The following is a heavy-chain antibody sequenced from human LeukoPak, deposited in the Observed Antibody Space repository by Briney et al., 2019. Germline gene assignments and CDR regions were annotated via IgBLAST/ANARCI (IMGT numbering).Heavy chain of an antibody. CDR3: ARAGRSSWLYYYYYMDV. Sequence: ASVKVSCKASGYTFTSYGTSWVRQAPGQGLEWMGWISAYNGNTNYAQKLQGRVTMTTDTSTSTAYMELRSLRSDDTAVYYCARAGRSSWLYYYYYMDVWGKGTTVTVSS. J-gene: IGHJ6*03. CDR2: ISAYNGNT. CDR1: GYTFTSYG. V-gene: IGHV1-18*01. D-gene: IGHD6-13*01.